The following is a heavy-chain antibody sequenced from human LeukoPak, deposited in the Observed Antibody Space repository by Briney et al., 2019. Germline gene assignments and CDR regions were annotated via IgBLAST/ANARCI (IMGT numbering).Heavy chain of an antibody. J-gene: IGHJ4*02. CDR1: GFTFSSYG. Sequence: GGSLRLSCEASGFTFSSYGMHWVRQAPGKGLEWVAVISFDGSNKNYADSVKGRFTISRDTSKNTLYLQMNRLRPEDTAVYYCAKNSGTYDSSGLDYWGQGTLVTVSS. CDR2: ISFDGSNK. V-gene: IGHV3-30*18. D-gene: IGHD3-22*01. CDR3: AKNSGTYDSSGLDY.